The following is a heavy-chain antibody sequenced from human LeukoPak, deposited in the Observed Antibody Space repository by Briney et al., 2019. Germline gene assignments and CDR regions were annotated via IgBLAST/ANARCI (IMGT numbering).Heavy chain of an antibody. Sequence: PSETLSLTCTVSGGSISSYYWSWIRQPPGKGLEWIGYIYYSGSTNYNPSPKSRVTISVDTSKNQFSLKLSSVTAADTAVYYCARTDCSSTSCLANWFDPWGQGTLVTVSS. J-gene: IGHJ5*02. D-gene: IGHD2-2*01. CDR1: GGSISSYY. CDR3: ARTDCSSTSCLANWFDP. V-gene: IGHV4-59*08. CDR2: IYYSGST.